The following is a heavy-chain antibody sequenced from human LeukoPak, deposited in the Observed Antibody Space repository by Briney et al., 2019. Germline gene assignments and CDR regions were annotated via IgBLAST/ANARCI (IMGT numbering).Heavy chain of an antibody. J-gene: IGHJ3*02. CDR2: ISAYNGNT. V-gene: IGHV1-18*01. D-gene: IGHD3-22*01. Sequence: GASVKVSCKASGYTFTSYGISWVRRAPGQGLEWMGWISAYNGNTNYAQKLQGRVTMTTDTSTSTAYMELRSLRSDDTAVYYCARDWGYYDSSGYLGVFDIWGQGTMVTVSS. CDR3: ARDWGYYDSSGYLGVFDI. CDR1: GYTFTSYG.